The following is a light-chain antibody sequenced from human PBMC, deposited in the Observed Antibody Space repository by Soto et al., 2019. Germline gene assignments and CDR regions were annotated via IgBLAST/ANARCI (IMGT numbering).Light chain of an antibody. V-gene: IGLV2-14*01. CDR3: SSYTSTSVV. J-gene: IGLJ2*01. CDR1: SSDVGGYNY. Sequence: QSALTQPASVSGSPGQSITISCTGTSSDVGGYNYVSWYQLHPGKVPKLMIYEVRYRPSGISNRFSGSKSGNTTSLTISGLQAEDEADYYCSSYTSTSVVFGGGTQLTVL. CDR2: EVR.